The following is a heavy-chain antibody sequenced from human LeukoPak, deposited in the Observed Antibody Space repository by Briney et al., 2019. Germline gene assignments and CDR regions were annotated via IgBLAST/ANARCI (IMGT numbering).Heavy chain of an antibody. CDR1: GFTVSRNY. Sequence: GGSLRLSCAASGFTVSRNYMSWVRQAPGPGLGWGSVIYSGGRTYYSDSAQGRFTISRDNSKNTLYPQKNSLRAEDTAVYYCAKGSHIPAARTPWVYWGQGTLVTVSS. J-gene: IGHJ4*02. D-gene: IGHD6-13*01. V-gene: IGHV3-53*01. CDR3: AKGSHIPAARTPWVY. CDR2: IYSGGRT.